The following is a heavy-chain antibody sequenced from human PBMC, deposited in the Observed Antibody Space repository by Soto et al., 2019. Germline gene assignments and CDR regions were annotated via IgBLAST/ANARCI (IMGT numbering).Heavy chain of an antibody. CDR1: GFTFRSYA. Sequence: PGGSLRLSCAASGFTFRSYARSWVRQAPGKGLEWVSAISGSGGSTYYADSVKGRFTISRDNSKNTLYLQMNSLRAEDTAVYYCAKDSTVTTDWFDPWGQGTLVTVSS. CDR3: AKDSTVTTDWFDP. D-gene: IGHD4-4*01. CDR2: ISGSGGST. J-gene: IGHJ5*02. V-gene: IGHV3-23*01.